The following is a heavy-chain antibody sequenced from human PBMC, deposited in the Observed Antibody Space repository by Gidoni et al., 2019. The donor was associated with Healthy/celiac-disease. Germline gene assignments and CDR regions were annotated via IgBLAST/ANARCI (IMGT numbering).Heavy chain of an antibody. CDR2: ISGSGGST. CDR3: AKGLSRGVVNDAFDI. J-gene: IGHJ3*02. V-gene: IGHV3-23*01. Sequence: EVQLLESGGGLVQPGGSLRLSCAASGCTFSSYAMSWVRQAPGKGVEWVSAISGSGGSTYYADSGKGRFTISRDNSKNTLYLQRNSLRAEDTAVYDCAKGLSRGVVNDAFDIWGQGTMVTVSS. CDR1: GCTFSSYA. D-gene: IGHD3-3*01.